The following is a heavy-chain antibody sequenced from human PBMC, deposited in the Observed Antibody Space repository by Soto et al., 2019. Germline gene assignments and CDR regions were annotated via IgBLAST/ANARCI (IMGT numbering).Heavy chain of an antibody. J-gene: IGHJ4*02. V-gene: IGHV1-18*01. Sequence: QVQLVQSGAEVKKPGASVKVSCKASGYTFASYALSWMRQAPGQGLEWMGWISAYNGNTNYAQKLQGRVTMTTDTSTSSAYVELRSLRSDDTAVYYCARDPPPPDYRGQGTLVTVSS. CDR3: ARDPPPPDY. CDR1: GYTFASYA. CDR2: ISAYNGNT.